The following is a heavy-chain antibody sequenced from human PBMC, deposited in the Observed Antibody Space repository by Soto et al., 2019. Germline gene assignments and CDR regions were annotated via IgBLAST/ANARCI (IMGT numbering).Heavy chain of an antibody. CDR1: GGSFIGYY. V-gene: IGHV4-34*01. CDR2: INHSGST. Sequence: SETLSLTCAVYGGSFIGYYWSWIRQPPGKGLEWIGEINHSGSTNYNPSLKSRVTISVDTSKNQFSLKLSSVTAADPAVYYCAKWSSSWAIFDYWGQGTLVTVSS. J-gene: IGHJ4*02. CDR3: AKWSSSWAIFDY. D-gene: IGHD6-13*01.